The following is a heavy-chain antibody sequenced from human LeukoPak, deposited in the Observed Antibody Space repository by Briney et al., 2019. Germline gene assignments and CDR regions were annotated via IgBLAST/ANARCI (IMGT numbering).Heavy chain of an antibody. CDR3: ATRGSQLPKGAFDI. Sequence: ASVKVSCKASGYTFTNYDINWVRQATGQGLEWMGWMNPNSGNTGYAQKFQGRVTMTRNTSISTAYMELSSLRSEDTAVYYCATRGSQLPKGAFDIWGQGTMVTVFS. CDR2: MNPNSGNT. CDR1: GYTFTNYD. V-gene: IGHV1-8*01. D-gene: IGHD1-1*01. J-gene: IGHJ3*02.